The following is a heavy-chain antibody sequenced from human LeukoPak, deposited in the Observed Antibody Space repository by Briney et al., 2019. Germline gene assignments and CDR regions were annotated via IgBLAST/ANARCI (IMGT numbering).Heavy chain of an antibody. CDR3: ARAGYEVAGFDY. Sequence: SETLSLTCTVSGGSVSSSSYYWGWIRQPPGKGLEWIGSIYYSGSTYYNPSLKSRVTISVDTSKNQFSLKLSSVTAADTAVYYCARAGYEVAGFDYWGQGTLVTVSS. D-gene: IGHD6-19*01. CDR2: IYYSGST. CDR1: GGSVSSSSYY. J-gene: IGHJ4*02. V-gene: IGHV4-39*07.